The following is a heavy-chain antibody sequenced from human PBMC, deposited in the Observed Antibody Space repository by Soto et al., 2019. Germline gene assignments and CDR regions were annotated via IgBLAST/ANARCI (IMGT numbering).Heavy chain of an antibody. CDR1: GFIFSSYW. CDR2: IKSDGSST. J-gene: IGHJ3*02. D-gene: IGHD1-26*01. V-gene: IGHV3-74*01. CDR3: AREILPDDAFDI. Sequence: EVQLVESGGGLVQPGGPLRLSCAASGFIFSSYWMHWVRQAPGKGLVWVSRIKSDGSSTTYADSVKGRFTISRDNAKNTLYLQMNSLRVEDTAVYYCAREILPDDAFDIWGQGTMVTVSS.